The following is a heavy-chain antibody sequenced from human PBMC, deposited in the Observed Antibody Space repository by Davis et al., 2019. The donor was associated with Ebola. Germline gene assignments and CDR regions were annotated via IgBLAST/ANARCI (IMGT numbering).Heavy chain of an antibody. CDR1: GSSISSSSYY. J-gene: IGHJ4*02. D-gene: IGHD3-3*02. Sequence: PSETLSLTCTVSGSSISSSSYYWGWIRQHPGKGLEWIGSIYYSGSTYYNPSLKSRVTISAATSKNQFSLKLTSVTATDTAVYYCARQLFSRTTLGGKYSYFDYWGQGTLVTVSS. CDR3: ARQLFSRTTLGGKYSYFDY. V-gene: IGHV4-39*01. CDR2: IYYSGST.